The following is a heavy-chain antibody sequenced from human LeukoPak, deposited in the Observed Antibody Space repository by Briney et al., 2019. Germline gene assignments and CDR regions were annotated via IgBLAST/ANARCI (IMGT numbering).Heavy chain of an antibody. J-gene: IGHJ4*02. Sequence: PGGSLRLSCAASGFTFSSYAMSWVRQAPGKGLEWVSAISGSGGSTYYADSVKGRFTISRDNSKNTLYLQMNSLRAEDTAVYYCAKDPRRITMVRGVIITDYWGQGTLVTVSS. V-gene: IGHV3-23*01. CDR2: ISGSGGST. D-gene: IGHD3-10*01. CDR1: GFTFSSYA. CDR3: AKDPRRITMVRGVIITDY.